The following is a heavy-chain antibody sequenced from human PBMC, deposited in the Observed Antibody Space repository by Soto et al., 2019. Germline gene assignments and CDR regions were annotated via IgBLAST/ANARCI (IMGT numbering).Heavy chain of an antibody. Sequence: ASVKVSCKASGYTFTSYAMHWVRQAPGQRLEWMGWINAGNGNTKYSQKFQGRVTISADKSISTAYLQWSSLKASDTAMYYCASNLGPTRGPPDYWGQGTLVTVSS. V-gene: IGHV1-3*01. CDR2: INAGNGNT. CDR3: ASNLGPTRGPPDY. D-gene: IGHD1-26*01. CDR1: GYTFTSYA. J-gene: IGHJ4*02.